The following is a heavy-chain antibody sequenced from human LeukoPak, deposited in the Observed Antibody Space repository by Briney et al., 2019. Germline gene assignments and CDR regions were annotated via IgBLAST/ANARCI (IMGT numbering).Heavy chain of an antibody. CDR1: GFTSDAYA. Sequence: APLRPSSTAPGFTSDAYAMPWVRQAPGKGLKGCSGSIGDGGSTYYADSVKGRFTISRDKSKNSLYLQMNSLRTEDTALYYCAKDWAIDEQGLSHFDYWGQGTLVTVSS. CDR3: AKDWAIDEQGLSHFDY. J-gene: IGHJ4*02. CDR2: SIGDGGST. V-gene: IGHV3-43*02. D-gene: IGHD6-19*01.